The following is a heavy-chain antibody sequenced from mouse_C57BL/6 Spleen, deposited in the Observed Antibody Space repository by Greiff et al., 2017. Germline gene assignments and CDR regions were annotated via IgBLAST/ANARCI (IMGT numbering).Heavy chain of an antibody. CDR3: ARGGAITTVVAHFDY. CDR2: IHPNSGST. V-gene: IGHV1-64*01. Sequence: QVQLQQSGAELVKPGASVKLSCKASGYTFTSYWMHWVKQRPGQGLEWIGMIHPNSGSTNYNEKFKSKATLTVDKSSSTAYMQLSSLTSEDSAVYYCARGGAITTVVAHFDYWGQGTTLTVSS. CDR1: GYTFTSYW. J-gene: IGHJ2*01. D-gene: IGHD1-1*01.